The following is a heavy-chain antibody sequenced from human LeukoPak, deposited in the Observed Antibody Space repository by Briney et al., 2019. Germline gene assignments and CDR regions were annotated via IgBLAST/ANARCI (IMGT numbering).Heavy chain of an antibody. CDR3: ARFSDTAMVTGYYFDY. Sequence: PSETLSLTCAVYGGSFSGYYWSWIRQPPGKGLEWIGEINHSGSTNYNPSLKSRVTISVDTSKNQFSLKLSSVTAADTAVYYCARFSDTAMVTGYYFDYWGQGTLVTVSS. J-gene: IGHJ4*02. CDR1: GGSFSGYY. D-gene: IGHD5-18*01. V-gene: IGHV4-34*01. CDR2: INHSGST.